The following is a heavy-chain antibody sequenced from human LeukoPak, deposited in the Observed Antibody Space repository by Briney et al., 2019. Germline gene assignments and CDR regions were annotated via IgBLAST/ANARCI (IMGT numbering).Heavy chain of an antibody. CDR1: GGSISSSSYY. Sequence: PSETLSLTCTVSGGSISSSSYYWAWLRQPPGKGLEWIGSIHYSGSTYYNPSLQSRVTISIDTSKNQFSLKLSSVTAADTAVYYCARGEAPACIDPWGQGTLVTVSS. CDR2: IHYSGST. CDR3: ARGEAPACIDP. J-gene: IGHJ5*02. V-gene: IGHV4-39*07. D-gene: IGHD1-26*01.